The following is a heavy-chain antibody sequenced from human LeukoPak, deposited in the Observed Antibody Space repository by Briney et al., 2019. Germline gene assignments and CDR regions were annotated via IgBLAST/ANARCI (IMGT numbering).Heavy chain of an antibody. CDR3: ACGGDQWLPDY. CDR1: GYSFTSYW. V-gene: IGHV5-51*01. CDR2: IYPSDSDT. Sequence: HGECRKISCKGSGYSFTSYWIGWVRQMTGEGLEWMGIIYPSDSDTRYSPSFQGQVTISADKSISTAYLQWSSLKASDTAMYYCACGGDQWLPDYWGQGTLVTVSS. D-gene: IGHD6-19*01. J-gene: IGHJ4*02.